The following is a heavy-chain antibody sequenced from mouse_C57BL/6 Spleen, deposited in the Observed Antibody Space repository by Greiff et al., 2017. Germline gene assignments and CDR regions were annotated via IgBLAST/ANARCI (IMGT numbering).Heavy chain of an antibody. J-gene: IGHJ2*01. Sequence: VKLQQPGAELVRPGSSVKLSCKASGYTFTSYWMDWVKQRPGQGLEWIGNIYPSDSETHYNQKFKDKATLTVDKSSSTAYMQLSSLTSEDSAVYYCALGHYFDYWGQGTTLTVSS. CDR2: IYPSDSET. D-gene: IGHD4-1*01. CDR1: GYTFTSYW. CDR3: ALGHYFDY. V-gene: IGHV1-61*01.